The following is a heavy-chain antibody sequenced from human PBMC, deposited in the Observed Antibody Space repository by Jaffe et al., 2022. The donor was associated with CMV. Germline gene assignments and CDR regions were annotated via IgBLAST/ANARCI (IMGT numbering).Heavy chain of an antibody. J-gene: IGHJ6*02. V-gene: IGHV2-26*01. Sequence: QVTLKESGPVLVKPTETLTLTCTVSGFSLSNARMGVSWIRQPPGKALEWLAHIFSNDEKSYSTSLKSRLTISKDTSKSQVVLTMTNMDPVDTATYYCARRNGRTYGMDVWGQGTTVTVSS. CDR1: GFSLSNARMG. D-gene: IGHD2-8*01. CDR3: ARRNGRTYGMDV. CDR2: IFSNDEK.